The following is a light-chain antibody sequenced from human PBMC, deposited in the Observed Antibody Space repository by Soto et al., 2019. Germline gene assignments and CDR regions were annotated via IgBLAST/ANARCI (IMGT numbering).Light chain of an antibody. CDR2: DAS. V-gene: IGKV3D-20*01. CDR3: QHYSDTPGT. J-gene: IGKJ5*01. Sequence: EIVLTQSPATLWLSPGEIATLSCGASQIVKNRYVAWYQQKPGLAPRLLIYDASTRATGIPDRFSGSGSGTDFTLTINRLEPEDFAVYYCQHYSDTPGTFGQGTRLEIK. CDR1: QIVKNRY.